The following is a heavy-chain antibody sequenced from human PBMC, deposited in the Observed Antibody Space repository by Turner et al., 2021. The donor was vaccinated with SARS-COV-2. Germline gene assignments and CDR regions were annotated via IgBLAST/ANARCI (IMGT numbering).Heavy chain of an antibody. Sequence: QVQLFQSGAEVKKPWASVKVSCKVSGYTLTELSMHWVRQAPGKGLEWMGGFDPEDGETIYAQKFQGRVTMTEDTSTDTAYMELSSLRSEDTAVYYCTTGYAYCGGDCSIHYWGQGTLVTVSS. CDR1: GYTLTELS. CDR3: TTGYAYCGGDCSIHY. CDR2: FDPEDGET. J-gene: IGHJ4*02. D-gene: IGHD2-21*02. V-gene: IGHV1-24*01.